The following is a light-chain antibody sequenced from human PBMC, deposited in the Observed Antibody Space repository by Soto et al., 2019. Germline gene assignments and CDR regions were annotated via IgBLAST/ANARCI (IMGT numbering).Light chain of an antibody. V-gene: IGLV2-8*01. CDR3: SSYGGDNKYVL. CDR2: EVN. Sequence: QSVLTQPPSASGSPGQSVTISCTGTSSDVGGYNYVSWYQQHPGEAPKLMIYEVNKRPSGVPDRFSGPKSGNTASLTVSGLQAEDEADYYCSSYGGDNKYVLFGGGTKLTVL. J-gene: IGLJ2*01. CDR1: SSDVGGYNY.